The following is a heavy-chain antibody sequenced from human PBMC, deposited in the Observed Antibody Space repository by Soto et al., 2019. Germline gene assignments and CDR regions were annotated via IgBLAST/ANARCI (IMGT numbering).Heavy chain of an antibody. D-gene: IGHD3-9*01. CDR2: ISVYTGNT. V-gene: IGHV1-18*01. CDR3: AREGTGMYYYYYGMDV. J-gene: IGHJ6*02. Sequence: QVQLVQSGAEVKKPGASVKVSCKASGYTFTKYGISWVRQAPGQGLEWMGWISVYTGNTKYADNLQGRVTVTTDTSPTTAYMELRSLRSDDTGVYYCAREGTGMYYYYYGMDVWGQGTTVTVPS. CDR1: GYTFTKYG.